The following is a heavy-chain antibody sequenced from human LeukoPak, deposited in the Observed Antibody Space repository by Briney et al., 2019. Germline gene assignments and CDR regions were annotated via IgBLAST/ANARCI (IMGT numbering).Heavy chain of an antibody. J-gene: IGHJ4*02. Sequence: SETLSLTCTVSGGSISGHYWSWIRQPPAKGLEWVGYVYYSGETNYNPSLKSRVTISVDTSKNQFSLKLTSVTAADTAVYYCARLQGDSTAIFDYWGQGILVSVSS. CDR3: ARLQGDSTAIFDY. CDR2: VYYSGET. D-gene: IGHD2-21*01. V-gene: IGHV4-59*11. CDR1: GGSISGHY.